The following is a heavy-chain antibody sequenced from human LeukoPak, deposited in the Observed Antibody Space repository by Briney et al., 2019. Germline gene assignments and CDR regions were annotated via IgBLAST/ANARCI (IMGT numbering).Heavy chain of an antibody. J-gene: IGHJ4*02. CDR3: AKEIQLWSH. CDR2: ISGTGNRT. D-gene: IGHD5-18*01. CDR1: GFTFSSYA. Sequence: GGSLRLSCAASGFTFSSYAMGWVRQAPGKGLEWVSAISGTGNRTYYADSVKGRFTISRDNSKNTLYLQMNSLRAEDTAVYYCAKEIQLWSHWGQGTLVTVSS. V-gene: IGHV3-23*01.